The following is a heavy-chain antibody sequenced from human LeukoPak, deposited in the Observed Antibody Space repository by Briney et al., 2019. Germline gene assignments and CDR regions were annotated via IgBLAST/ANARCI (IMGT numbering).Heavy chain of an antibody. V-gene: IGHV3-48*04. CDR3: ARSPYASGSYGRRGWAHYMDV. CDR1: GFTFSSYG. D-gene: IGHD3-10*01. J-gene: IGHJ6*03. Sequence: PGGSLRLSCAASGFTFSSYGMSWVRQAPGKGLEWVSYISSSGSTIYYADSVKGRFTISRDNAKNSLYLQMNSLRAEDTAVYYCARSPYASGSYGRRGWAHYMDVWGKGTTVTISS. CDR2: ISSSGSTI.